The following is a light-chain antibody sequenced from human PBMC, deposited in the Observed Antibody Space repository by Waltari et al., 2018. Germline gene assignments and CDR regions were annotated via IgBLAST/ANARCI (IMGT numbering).Light chain of an antibody. CDR3: SSYTTSSTWV. CDR1: SSDVGHYDS. V-gene: IGLV2-14*03. CDR2: EVS. Sequence: QSALTQPASVSGSPGQSITISCTGTSSDVGHYDSVSWNQQHPGKAPKLIIYEVSNRPSGVSKRFSGSKSSNTASLTISGLQAEDEADYYCSSYTTSSTWVFGGGTKLTVL. J-gene: IGLJ3*02.